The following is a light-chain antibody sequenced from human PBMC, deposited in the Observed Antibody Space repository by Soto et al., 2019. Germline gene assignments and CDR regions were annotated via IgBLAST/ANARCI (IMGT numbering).Light chain of an antibody. J-gene: IGKJ2*01. Sequence: DIQMTQSPSSLSASVGDRVTITCRTSQNIIKYLNWYQQKPGKAPKFLIYGASTLQTGVPSRFSGGGSGTDFTLTISSLQPEDFATYYCQQTYTTPYTFGQGTKVDIK. CDR1: QNIIKY. CDR2: GAS. V-gene: IGKV1-39*01. CDR3: QQTYTTPYT.